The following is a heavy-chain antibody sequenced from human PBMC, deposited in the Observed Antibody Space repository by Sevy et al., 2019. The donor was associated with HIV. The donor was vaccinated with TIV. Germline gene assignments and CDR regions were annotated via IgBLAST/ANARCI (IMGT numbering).Heavy chain of an antibody. Sequence: GGSLRLSCTASGFTLSDYYMSWIRQAPGKGLEWVSVISGSGGDTYYADSVKGRFTISRDNSKNTLYLQMNSLRAEDTAVYYCAKDRVSGTYYTGDFDYWGQGTLVTVSS. D-gene: IGHD3-10*01. V-gene: IGHV3-23*01. J-gene: IGHJ4*02. CDR1: GFTLSDYY. CDR3: AKDRVSGTYYTGDFDY. CDR2: ISGSGGDT.